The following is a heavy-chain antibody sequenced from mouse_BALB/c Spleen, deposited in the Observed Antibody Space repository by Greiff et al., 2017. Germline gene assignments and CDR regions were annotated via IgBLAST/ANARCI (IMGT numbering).Heavy chain of an antibody. CDR2: INPSSGYT. CDR3: SRSGYGATADY. V-gene: IGHV1-4*02. D-gene: IGHD1-2*01. J-gene: IGHJ2*01. Sequence: QVQLQQSAAELARPGASVKMSCKASGYTFTSYTMHWVKQRPGQGLEWIGYINPSSGYTEYNQKFKDKTTLTADKSSSTAYMQLSSLTSEDSAVYYGSRSGYGATADYWGQGTTLTVS. CDR1: GYTFTSYT.